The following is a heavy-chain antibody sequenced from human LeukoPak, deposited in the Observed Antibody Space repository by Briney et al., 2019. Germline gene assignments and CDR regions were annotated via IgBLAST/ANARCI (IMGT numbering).Heavy chain of an antibody. CDR2: ISAYNGNT. D-gene: IGHD6-19*01. Sequence: VASVKVSCKASGYTFTSYGISWVRQAPGQGLEWMGWISAYNGNTNYAQKLQGRVTMTTDTSTSTAYMELRSLRSDDTAVYYCARDFGRGIAVAGIDYWGQGTLVTVSS. J-gene: IGHJ4*02. V-gene: IGHV1-18*01. CDR3: ARDFGRGIAVAGIDY. CDR1: GYTFTSYG.